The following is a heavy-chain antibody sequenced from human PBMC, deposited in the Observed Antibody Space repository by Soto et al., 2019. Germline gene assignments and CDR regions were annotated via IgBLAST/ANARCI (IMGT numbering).Heavy chain of an antibody. V-gene: IGHV1-18*01. J-gene: IGHJ6*03. CDR1: GYTFTSYG. CDR3: ARVVATKPYYYYKDV. CDR2: ISAYNSNT. D-gene: IGHD5-12*01. Sequence: ASVKVSCKASGYTFTSYGISWVRQAPGQGLEWMGWISAYNSNTNYAQKLQGRVTMTTGTSTSTAYMELRSLRSDDTAVYYCARVVATKPYYYYKDVWGKGTTVTVSS.